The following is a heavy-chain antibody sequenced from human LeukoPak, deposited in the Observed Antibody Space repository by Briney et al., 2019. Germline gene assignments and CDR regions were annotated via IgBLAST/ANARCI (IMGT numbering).Heavy chain of an antibody. CDR1: GYTFTGYY. CDR2: INPNSGGT. Sequence: ASVKVSCKASGYTFTGYYLHWVRQAPGQGLEWMGRINPNSGGTNYAQKFQGRVTMTRDMSISTAYMELSRLRSDDTAVYFCARTDSYYYGSESRSLDYWGQGTLVTVSP. J-gene: IGHJ4*02. D-gene: IGHD3-10*01. CDR3: ARTDSYYYGSESRSLDY. V-gene: IGHV1-2*06.